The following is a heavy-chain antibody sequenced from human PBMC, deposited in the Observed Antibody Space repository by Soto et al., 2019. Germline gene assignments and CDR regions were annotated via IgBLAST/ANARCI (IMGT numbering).Heavy chain of an antibody. J-gene: IGHJ4*02. Sequence: QITLEETGPTLVKPTQTLTLTCTFSGFSLTTGRVGVGWIRQPPGQALEWLAVIHWNDDNHYSPSLKSRLTLTKDTSKTQVVLTLTNLDPVDTATYYCTHRLVGAGQGYWGQGTLVTASS. CDR3: THRLVGAGQGY. CDR1: GFSLTTGRVG. CDR2: IHWNDDN. D-gene: IGHD2-15*01. V-gene: IGHV2-5*01.